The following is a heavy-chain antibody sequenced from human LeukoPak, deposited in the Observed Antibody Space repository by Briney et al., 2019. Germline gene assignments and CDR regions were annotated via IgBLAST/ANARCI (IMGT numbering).Heavy chain of an antibody. V-gene: IGHV3-48*02. J-gene: IGHJ5*02. CDR3: ARALSRYCSSTSCYSYLWWFDP. CDR1: GFTFSSYS. CDR2: ISSSSSTI. Sequence: PGGSLRLSCAASGFTFSSYSMNWVRQAPGKGLEWVSYISSSSSTIYYADSVKGRFTISRDNAKNSLYLQMNSLRDEDTAVYYCARALSRYCSSTSCYSYLWWFDPWGQGTLVTVSS. D-gene: IGHD2-2*01.